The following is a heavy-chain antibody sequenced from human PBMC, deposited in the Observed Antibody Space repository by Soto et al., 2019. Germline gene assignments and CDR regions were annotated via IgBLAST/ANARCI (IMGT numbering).Heavy chain of an antibody. CDR1: GGSFSGYY. Sequence: SETLSLTCAVYGGSFSGYYWSWIRQPPGKGLEWIGEINHSGSTNYNPSLKSRVTISVDTSKNQFSLKLSSVTAADTAVYYCARGGRYGSGSYYQLLPRGGFDPWGQGTLVTVS. V-gene: IGHV4-34*01. D-gene: IGHD3-10*01. CDR2: INHSGST. CDR3: ARGGRYGSGSYYQLLPRGGFDP. J-gene: IGHJ5*02.